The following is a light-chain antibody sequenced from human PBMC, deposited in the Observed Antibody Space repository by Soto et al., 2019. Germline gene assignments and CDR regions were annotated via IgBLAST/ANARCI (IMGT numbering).Light chain of an antibody. CDR1: QTISSRY. CDR3: QHYDSSPPYT. CDR2: GAS. J-gene: IGKJ2*01. V-gene: IGKV3-20*01. Sequence: EIVLAQSPGTLSLSPGERATLSCRASQTISSRYLTWYQQKSGQVPRLLIYGASSRATGIPDRFSGSGSGTDFTLTISRLEPEDSAVYYCQHYDSSPPYTFGQGTKLEIK.